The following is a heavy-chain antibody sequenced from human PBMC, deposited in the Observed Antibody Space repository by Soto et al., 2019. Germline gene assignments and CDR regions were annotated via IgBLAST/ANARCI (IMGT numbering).Heavy chain of an antibody. D-gene: IGHD2-21*01. CDR1: GYDFTSYW. Sequence: GKGSGYDFTSYWIGWVRQMPGKGLEWMGIIYPGDSDARYSPSFQGQVTISADKSISAAYVQWSSLKASDTAMYYCARAQSPYSMTLDYWGQGTLVTVSS. CDR3: ARAQSPYSMTLDY. CDR2: IYPGDSDA. J-gene: IGHJ4*02. V-gene: IGHV5-51*01.